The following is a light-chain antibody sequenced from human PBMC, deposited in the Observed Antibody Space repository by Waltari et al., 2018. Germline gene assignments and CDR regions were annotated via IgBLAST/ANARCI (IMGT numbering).Light chain of an antibody. J-gene: IGLJ2*01. CDR3: VSYTRNNTSI. CDR1: SSDVGGYNY. CDR2: EVS. Sequence: QSALPQPASVSGSPGQSITLSCTGTSSDVGGYNYVSWFQQHPGKAPKVMIYEVSRRPSGVADRFSGSKSGNTASLTISGLQAEDEADYYCVSYTRNNTSIFGGGTKLTVL. V-gene: IGLV2-14*01.